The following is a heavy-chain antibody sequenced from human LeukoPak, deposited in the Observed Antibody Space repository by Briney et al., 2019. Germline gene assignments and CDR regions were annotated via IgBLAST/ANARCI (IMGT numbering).Heavy chain of an antibody. D-gene: IGHD1-1*01. Sequence: SETLSLTCSVSGGSITSSTYHWGWIRQSPGKGLEWIGNIYSSGSTYYNPSLKSRVTISVDTSKNHVSLRLNSVTAADTAVFYCARTQELIPAYWYFYLWGRGTLVTVSS. J-gene: IGHJ2*01. CDR1: GGSITSSTYH. V-gene: IGHV4-39*02. CDR3: ARTQELIPAYWYFYL. CDR2: IYSSGST.